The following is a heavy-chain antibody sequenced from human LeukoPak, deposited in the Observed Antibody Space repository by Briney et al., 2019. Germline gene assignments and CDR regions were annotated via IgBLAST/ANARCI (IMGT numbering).Heavy chain of an antibody. J-gene: IGHJ4*02. Sequence: PSETLSLTCTVSGGSISGYYWSWIRQPPGKGLEYIAYIYYSGSTDYNPSLKSRVTISVDTSKNQFSLKLRSVTAADTAVYYCARLNIIGSSPVHHFDYWGQGTLVTVSP. V-gene: IGHV4-59*08. CDR3: ARLNIIGSSPVHHFDY. D-gene: IGHD6-13*01. CDR2: IYYSGST. CDR1: GGSISGYY.